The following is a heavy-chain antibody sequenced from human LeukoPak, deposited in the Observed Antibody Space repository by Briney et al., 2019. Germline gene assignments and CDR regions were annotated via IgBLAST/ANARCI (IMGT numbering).Heavy chain of an antibody. CDR3: AGRYSYGSDY. D-gene: IGHD5-18*01. Sequence: PSETLSLTCAVYGGSFSGYYWSWIRQPPGKGLEWIGEINHSGSTNYNPSLKSRVTISVDTSKNQFSLKLSSVTAADTAVYYCAGRYSYGSDYWGQGTLVTVSS. CDR2: INHSGST. V-gene: IGHV4-34*01. CDR1: GGSFSGYY. J-gene: IGHJ4*02.